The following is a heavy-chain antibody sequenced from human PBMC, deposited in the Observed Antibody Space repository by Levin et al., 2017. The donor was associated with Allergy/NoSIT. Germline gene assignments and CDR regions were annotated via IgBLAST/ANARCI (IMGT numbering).Heavy chain of an antibody. CDR1: GFTFSSYG. V-gene: IGHV3-30*18. Sequence: GGSLRLSCAASGFTFSSYGMHWVRQAPGKGLEWVAVISYDGSNKYYADSVKGRFTISRDNSKNTLYLQMNSLRAEDTAVYYCAKDTGRGWYFDYWGQGTLVTVSS. D-gene: IGHD6-19*01. CDR3: AKDTGRGWYFDY. CDR2: ISYDGSNK. J-gene: IGHJ4*02.